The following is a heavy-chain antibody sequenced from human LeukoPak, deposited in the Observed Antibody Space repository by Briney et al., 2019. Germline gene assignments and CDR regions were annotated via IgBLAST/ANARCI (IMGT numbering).Heavy chain of an antibody. J-gene: IGHJ4*02. CDR1: GASTSSSTYS. V-gene: IGHV4-39*01. CDR2: VHYGGST. CDR3: ARHRGTYFDL. D-gene: IGHD1-1*01. Sequence: TETLSLTCTASGASTSSSTYSWAWIRQPPGNGLEWSGNVHYGGSTYSNPSLNSRATIWVETSKKQFSLQLSSVTAADTALYCCARHRGTYFDLWGQGTLVTVSS.